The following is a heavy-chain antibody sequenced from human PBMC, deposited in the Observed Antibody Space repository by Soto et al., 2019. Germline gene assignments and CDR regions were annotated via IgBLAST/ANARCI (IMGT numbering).Heavy chain of an antibody. CDR2: ISAYNGNT. J-gene: IGHJ4*02. CDR1: GYTFTNYA. D-gene: IGHD6-13*01. Sequence: QVQLVQSGAEVKKPGASVKVSCKASGYTFTNYAFSWVRQAPGQGLEWMGWISAYNGNTNYPQKLQGRVTMTTDTSTSTAYMKLRSLRSDATAVYYCARDLAAAGPFDCWGQGTLVTVSS. V-gene: IGHV1-18*01. CDR3: ARDLAAAGPFDC.